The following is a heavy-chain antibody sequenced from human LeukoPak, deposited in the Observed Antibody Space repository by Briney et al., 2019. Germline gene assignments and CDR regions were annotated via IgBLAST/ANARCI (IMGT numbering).Heavy chain of an antibody. CDR3: AKNAGYSSSWIDY. V-gene: IGHV4-61*01. CDR1: GGSVSRGSYY. D-gene: IGHD6-13*01. CDR2: IYYSGST. Sequence: SETLSLTCTVSGGSVSRGSYYWSWIRQPPGKGLEWIGYIYYSGSTNYNPSLKSRVTISVDTSKNQFSLKLSSVTAADTAVYYCAKNAGYSSSWIDYWGQGTLVTVSS. J-gene: IGHJ4*02.